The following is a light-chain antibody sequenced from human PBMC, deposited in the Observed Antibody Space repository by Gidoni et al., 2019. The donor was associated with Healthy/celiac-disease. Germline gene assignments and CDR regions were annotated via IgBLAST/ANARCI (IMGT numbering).Light chain of an antibody. CDR2: GAS. Sequence: EIVLTQSPGTLSSSPGERATLSCRASQSVTSSYLAWYQQKPGQAPRLLIYGASSRATGIPDRFSGSGSGTDFTLTISRLEPEDFAVYYCQQYGSSPPYTFGQXTKLEIK. CDR1: QSVTSSY. CDR3: QQYGSSPPYT. V-gene: IGKV3-20*01. J-gene: IGKJ2*01.